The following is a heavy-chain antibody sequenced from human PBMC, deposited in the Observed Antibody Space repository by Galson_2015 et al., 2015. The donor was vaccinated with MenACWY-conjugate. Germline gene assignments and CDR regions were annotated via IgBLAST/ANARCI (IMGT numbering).Heavy chain of an antibody. D-gene: IGHD6-13*01. CDR3: ARPLRRGSSLEGSIGY. CDR1: GFTFSSYW. J-gene: IGHJ4*02. Sequence: SLRLSCAASGFTFSSYWMHWVRQAPGKGLVWVSRINRDGTSTSYADSVKGRFTISRDNAKNTLYLQMNSLRAEDTAVYYCARPLRRGSSLEGSIGYWGQGTLGTVSS. V-gene: IGHV3-74*01. CDR2: INRDGTST.